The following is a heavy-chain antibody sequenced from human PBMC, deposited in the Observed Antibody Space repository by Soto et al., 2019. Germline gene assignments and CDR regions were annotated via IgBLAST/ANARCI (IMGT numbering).Heavy chain of an antibody. J-gene: IGHJ3*02. V-gene: IGHV4-31*03. CDR2: IYYSGST. Sequence: QVQLQESGPGLVKPSQTLSLTCTVSGGSISSGGYYWSWIRQHPGKGLEWIGYIYYSGSTYYNPSLKSRVTISVDTSKNQFSLKLRSVTAADTAVYSCARGIVVVTAIPPSAFDIWGQGTMVTVSS. D-gene: IGHD2-21*02. CDR3: ARGIVVVTAIPPSAFDI. CDR1: GGSISSGGYY.